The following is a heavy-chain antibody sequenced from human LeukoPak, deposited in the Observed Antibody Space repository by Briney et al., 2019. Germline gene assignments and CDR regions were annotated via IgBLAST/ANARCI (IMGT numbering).Heavy chain of an antibody. D-gene: IGHD3-22*01. V-gene: IGHV1-18*01. Sequence: ASVKVSCKASGYTFTSYGISWVRQAPGQGLEWMGWISAYNGNTNYAQKLQGRVTMTTDTSTSTAYMELRSLRSDDTAVYYCARGKRGYYYDSSGNSDYWGQGTLVTVSS. CDR1: GYTFTSYG. J-gene: IGHJ4*02. CDR2: ISAYNGNT. CDR3: ARGKRGYYYDSSGNSDY.